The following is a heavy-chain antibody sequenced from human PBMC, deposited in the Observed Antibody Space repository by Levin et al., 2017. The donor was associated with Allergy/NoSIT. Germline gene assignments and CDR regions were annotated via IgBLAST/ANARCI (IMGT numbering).Heavy chain of an antibody. CDR1: GYTFTTYD. D-gene: IGHD6-13*01. J-gene: IGHJ6*02. Sequence: PGASVKVSCKTSGYTFTTYDINWVRQAPGQGLEWMGWVNPNSGNRGYARKFQGRVIMTRDTTISTAYMELSNLRSDDTAVYYCAKAGHSSSWSNYYYYYGMDVWGQGTTVTVSS. CDR2: VNPNSGNR. CDR3: AKAGHSSSWSNYYYYYGMDV. V-gene: IGHV1-8*01.